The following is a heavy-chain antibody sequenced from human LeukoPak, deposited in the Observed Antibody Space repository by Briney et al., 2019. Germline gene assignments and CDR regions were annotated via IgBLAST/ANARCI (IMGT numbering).Heavy chain of an antibody. CDR3: ARRNLINWFDP. CDR2: INPSGGST. J-gene: IGHJ5*02. D-gene: IGHD1-7*01. CDR1: GYTFTSYY. V-gene: IGHV1-46*01. Sequence: ASVKVSCKASGYTFTSYYMHWVRQAPGQGLEWMGIINPSGGSTSYAQKFQGRVTMTRDTSASTAYMELSSLRSEDTAMYYCARRNLINWFDPWGQGTLVTVSS.